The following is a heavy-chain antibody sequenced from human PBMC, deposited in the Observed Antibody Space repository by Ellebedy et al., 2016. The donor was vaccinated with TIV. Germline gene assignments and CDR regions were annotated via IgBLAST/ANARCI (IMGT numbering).Heavy chain of an antibody. CDR3: ARERVDIVTPAWNFYYGMDV. CDR1: GFTFNAYT. V-gene: IGHV3-21*01. CDR2: ISSRSSYI. D-gene: IGHD5-12*01. J-gene: IGHJ6*02. Sequence: PGGSLRLSCTASGFTFNAYTMSWVRQAPGKGLEGDSLISSRSSYIYYADSVKGRFTISRDNAKNTVFLQMRGLGADDGAVYYCARERVDIVTPAWNFYYGMDVWGQGTTVTVSS.